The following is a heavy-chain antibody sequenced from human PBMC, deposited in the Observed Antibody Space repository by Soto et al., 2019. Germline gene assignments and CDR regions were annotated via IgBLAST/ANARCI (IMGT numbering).Heavy chain of an antibody. J-gene: IGHJ4*02. CDR3: ARGSWNDKYYFDY. D-gene: IGHD1-1*01. CDR1: GFTFDDYA. V-gene: IGHV3-9*01. Sequence: EVQLVESGGGLVQPGRSLRLSCAASGFTFDDYAMHWIGQAPGKGLEWVSGISWNSGSIGYADSVKGRFTISRDNAKNSLYLQMNSLRAEDTALYYCARGSWNDKYYFDYWGQGTLVTVSS. CDR2: ISWNSGSI.